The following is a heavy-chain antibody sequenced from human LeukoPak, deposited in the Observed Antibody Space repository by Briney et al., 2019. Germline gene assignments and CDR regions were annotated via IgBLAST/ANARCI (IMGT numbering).Heavy chain of an antibody. CDR1: GLIFSSHA. D-gene: IGHD5-18*01. J-gene: IGHJ4*02. Sequence: PGGSLRLSCEASGLIFSSHAMSWVRQAPGKGLEWVSAISGSGGSTYYADSVKGRFTISRDNSKNTLYLQMNSLTTEDTAVYFCAHRDTTMVRVDYWGQGTLVTVSS. V-gene: IGHV3-23*01. CDR3: AHRDTTMVRVDY. CDR2: ISGSGGST.